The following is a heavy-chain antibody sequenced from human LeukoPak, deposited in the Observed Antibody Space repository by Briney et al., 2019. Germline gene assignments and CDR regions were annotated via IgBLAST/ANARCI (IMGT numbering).Heavy chain of an antibody. CDR3: ARDLWNFYDDSGYNRDFDS. Sequence: GASVKVSCKASRYTFITYDIIWVRQAAGQGLEWMGWLNPHSGNTGYTENFQGRVTLTMDSSIDTAYMELRSLRFEDTAVYYCARDLWNFYDDSGYNRDFDSWGQGTLVTVSS. CDR1: RYTFITYD. D-gene: IGHD3-22*01. V-gene: IGHV1-8*01. CDR2: LNPHSGNT. J-gene: IGHJ5*01.